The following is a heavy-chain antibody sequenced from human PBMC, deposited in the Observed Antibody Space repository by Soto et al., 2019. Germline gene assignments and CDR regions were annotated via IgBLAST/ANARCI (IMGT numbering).Heavy chain of an antibody. J-gene: IGHJ4*02. CDR1: GFTFSSYW. Sequence: EVQLVESGGGIVQPGGSLRLSCAASGFTFSSYWMHWVRQAPGKGLVWVSRINSDESRTSYADSAKGRFTISRDNAKNTVYLQMNSLRAEDTAVYYCARGDGDYYDGNGYLGRHWGQGNLVTVSS. V-gene: IGHV3-74*01. D-gene: IGHD3-22*01. CDR2: INSDESRT. CDR3: ARGDGDYYDGNGYLGRH.